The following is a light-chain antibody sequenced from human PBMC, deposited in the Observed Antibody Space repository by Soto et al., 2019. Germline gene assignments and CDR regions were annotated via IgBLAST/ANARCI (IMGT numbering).Light chain of an antibody. Sequence: QSALTQPASVSASPGQSITISCTGTSSDIGGYNYVSWYQQHPGKAPKLMISDVSNRPSGVSDRFSGSKSGNTASLSISGLQAEDEAEYFCSSYTTSSTYVVFGGGTKLTVL. CDR2: DVS. CDR3: SSYTTSSTYVV. V-gene: IGLV2-14*03. CDR1: SSDIGGYNY. J-gene: IGLJ2*01.